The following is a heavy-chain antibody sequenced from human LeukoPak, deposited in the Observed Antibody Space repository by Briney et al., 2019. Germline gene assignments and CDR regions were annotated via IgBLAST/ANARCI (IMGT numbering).Heavy chain of an antibody. CDR2: INHSGST. D-gene: IGHD3-3*01. Sequence: TSETLSLTCAVYGGSFSGYYWSWIRQPPGKGLEWIGEINHSGSTNYNPSLKSRVTISVDTSKNQFSLKLSSVTAADTAVYYCARILKYYDFWSGLVGPLGAFDIWGQGTMVTVSS. CDR3: ARILKYYDFWSGLVGPLGAFDI. V-gene: IGHV4-34*01. CDR1: GGSFSGYY. J-gene: IGHJ3*02.